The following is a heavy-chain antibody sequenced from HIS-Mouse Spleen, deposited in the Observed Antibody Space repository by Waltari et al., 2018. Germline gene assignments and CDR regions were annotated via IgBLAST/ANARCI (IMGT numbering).Heavy chain of an antibody. CDR3: ARDWYYYDSSGYAFDI. CDR2: ISYDGSNK. J-gene: IGHJ3*02. CDR1: GFTFSSYP. D-gene: IGHD3-22*01. V-gene: IGHV3-30-3*01. Sequence: QVQLVESGGGVVQPGRSLRLSCAASGFTFSSYPMHWVRQAPGKGLEWVAVISYDGSNKYYADSVKGRFTISRDNSKNTLYLQMNSLRAEATAVYYCARDWYYYDSSGYAFDIWGQGTMVTVSS.